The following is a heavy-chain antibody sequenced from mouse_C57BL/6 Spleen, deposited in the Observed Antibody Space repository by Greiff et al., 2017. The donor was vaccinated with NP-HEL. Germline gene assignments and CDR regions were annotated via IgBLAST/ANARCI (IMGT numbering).Heavy chain of an antibody. Sequence: VQLQQSGAELVKPGASVKLSCKASGYTFTSYWMHWVKQRPGQGLEWIGMIHPNSGSTNYNEKFKSKATLTVDKSSSTAYMQLSSLTSEDSAVYYCATPPSYYDYDGGFDYWGQGTTLTVSS. CDR1: GYTFTSYW. CDR3: ATPPSYYDYDGGFDY. CDR2: IHPNSGST. J-gene: IGHJ2*01. D-gene: IGHD2-4*01. V-gene: IGHV1-64*01.